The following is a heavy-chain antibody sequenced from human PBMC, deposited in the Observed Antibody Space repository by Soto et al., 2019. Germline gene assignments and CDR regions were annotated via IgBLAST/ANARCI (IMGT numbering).Heavy chain of an antibody. V-gene: IGHV1-3*01. D-gene: IGHD5-12*01. CDR2: INAGNGNT. Sequence: QVQLVQSGAEVKKPGASVKVSCKASGYTFTSYAMHWVRQAPGQRLEWMGWINAGNGNTKYSQKFQGRVTITRDTSASTAYMELSSLRSEDTAVYYCAREGDGYNWLYYYYYGMDVWGKGTTVTVSS. CDR1: GYTFTSYA. CDR3: AREGDGYNWLYYYYYGMDV. J-gene: IGHJ6*04.